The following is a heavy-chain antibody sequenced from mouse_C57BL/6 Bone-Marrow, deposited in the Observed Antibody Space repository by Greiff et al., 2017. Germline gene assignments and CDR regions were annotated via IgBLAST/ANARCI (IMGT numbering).Heavy chain of an antibody. V-gene: IGHV14-4*01. CDR3: ARERYFDG. Sequence: EVQLQQSGAELVRPGASVKLSCTASGFNIKDDYMHWVKQRPEQGLEWIGWIDPENGDTEYASKFQGKATITADTSSNTAYLQLSSLTSEDSAVYVCARERYFDGWGTGTTVTVSS. CDR2: IDPENGDT. CDR1: GFNIKDDY. J-gene: IGHJ1*03.